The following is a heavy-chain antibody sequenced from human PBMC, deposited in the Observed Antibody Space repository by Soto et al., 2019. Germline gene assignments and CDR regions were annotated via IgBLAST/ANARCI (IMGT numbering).Heavy chain of an antibody. CDR2: ISGSGGST. Sequence: GGSLRLSCAASGFTFSSYAMSWVRQAPGKGLEWVSAISGSGGSTYYADSVKGRFTISRDNSRNTLYLQMNSLRAEDTAIYYCAKDVYNWKRGVQLDYWGQGTLVTVSS. J-gene: IGHJ4*02. CDR1: GFTFSSYA. CDR3: AKDVYNWKRGVQLDY. V-gene: IGHV3-23*01. D-gene: IGHD1-1*01.